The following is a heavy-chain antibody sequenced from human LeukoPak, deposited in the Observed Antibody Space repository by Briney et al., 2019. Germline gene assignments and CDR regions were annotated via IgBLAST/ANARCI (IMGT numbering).Heavy chain of an antibody. J-gene: IGHJ3*02. D-gene: IGHD2-2*02. CDR2: ISGSGVST. CDR1: GFNFSSYA. Sequence: GGSLRLSCAASGFNFSSYAMSWVRQAPGKGLEWVSAISGSGVSTYYADSVKGRFTFSRDNSKDTLYMQMNSLRAEDTAVYYCAKVTGYCSSTSCYTTGAFDIWGQGTMVTVSS. CDR3: AKVTGYCSSTSCYTTGAFDI. V-gene: IGHV3-23*01.